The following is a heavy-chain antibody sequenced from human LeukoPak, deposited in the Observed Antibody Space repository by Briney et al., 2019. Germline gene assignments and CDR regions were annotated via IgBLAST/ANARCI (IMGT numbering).Heavy chain of an antibody. CDR2: ISNSGSTL. J-gene: IGHJ4*02. CDR1: GFTFSNAW. D-gene: IGHD3-10*01. V-gene: IGHV3-11*01. Sequence: GGSLRLSCAASGFTFSNAWMSWVRQAPGKGLEGISYISNSGSTLYYADSVKGRFTISRDNDKNLLYLQMNSLRADDTAVYYCARDALGSYDYWGQGTLVTVSS. CDR3: ARDALGSYDY.